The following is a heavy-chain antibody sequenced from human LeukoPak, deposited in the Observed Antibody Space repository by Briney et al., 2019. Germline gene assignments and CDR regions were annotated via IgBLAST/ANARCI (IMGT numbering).Heavy chain of an antibody. J-gene: IGHJ4*02. CDR1: GFTFSSYA. V-gene: IGHV3-30-3*01. CDR2: ISYDGSNK. CDR3: AKAGGSYFGAGYFDY. Sequence: GGSLRLSCAASGFTFSSYAMHWVRQAPGKGLEWVAVISYDGSNKYYADSVKGRFTISRDNSKNTLYLQMNSLRAEDTAVYYCAKAGGSYFGAGYFDYWGQGTLVTVSS. D-gene: IGHD1-26*01.